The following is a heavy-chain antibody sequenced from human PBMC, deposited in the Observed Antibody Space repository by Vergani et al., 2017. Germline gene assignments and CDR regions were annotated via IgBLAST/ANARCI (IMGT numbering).Heavy chain of an antibody. CDR1: GGSISSSSYY. CDR3: ARGTTSYYDY. V-gene: IGHV4-39*07. Sequence: QLQLQESGPGLVKPSETLSLTCTVSGGSISSSSYYWGWIRQPPGKGLEWIGSIYYSGSTYYHPSLKSRVTISVDTSKNQFSLKLSSVTAADTAVYYCARGTTSYYDYWGQGTLVTVSS. CDR2: IYYSGST. D-gene: IGHD1-1*01. J-gene: IGHJ4*02.